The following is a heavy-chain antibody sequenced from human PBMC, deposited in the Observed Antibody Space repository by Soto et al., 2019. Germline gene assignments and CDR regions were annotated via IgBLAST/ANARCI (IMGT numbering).Heavy chain of an antibody. CDR1: GLTFSSYA. V-gene: IGHV3-23*01. J-gene: IGHJ1*01. D-gene: IGHD6-19*01. CDR3: AKGVPGIAVAGTGYFQH. Sequence: EVQLLESGGGLVQPGGSLRLSCAASGLTFSSYARSWVRQAPGKRLEWVSGISGSGDSTYYADSVKGRFTISRDNSKNTLYLQMNSLRAEDTAVYYCAKGVPGIAVAGTGYFQHWGQGTLVTVSS. CDR2: ISGSGDST.